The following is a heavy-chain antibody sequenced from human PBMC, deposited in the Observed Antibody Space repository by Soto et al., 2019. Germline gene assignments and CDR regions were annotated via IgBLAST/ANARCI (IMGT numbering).Heavy chain of an antibody. Sequence: SETLSLTCIVSGGSISSGGYYWSWIRQHPGKGLEWIGYIYYSGSTYYNPSLKSRVTISVDTSKNQFSLKLSSVTAADTAVYYCARDRYYDFWSGYYYGMDVWGQGTTVTDSS. CDR1: GGSISSGGYY. CDR2: IYYSGST. V-gene: IGHV4-31*03. CDR3: ARDRYYDFWSGYYYGMDV. D-gene: IGHD3-3*01. J-gene: IGHJ6*02.